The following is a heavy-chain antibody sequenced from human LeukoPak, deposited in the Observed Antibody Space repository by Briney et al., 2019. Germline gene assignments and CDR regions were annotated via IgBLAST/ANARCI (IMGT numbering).Heavy chain of an antibody. CDR3: ARNYYDSSAYYYFDY. D-gene: IGHD3-22*01. CDR2: IYSGGGT. V-gene: IGHV3-66*01. Sequence: GGSLRLSCAASGFTFSTYWVHWVRQAPGKGLEWVSLIYSGGGTYYADSVKGRFTISRDNSKNTLYLQMNSLRAEDTAVYYCARNYYDSSAYYYFDYWGQGTLVTVSS. J-gene: IGHJ4*02. CDR1: GFTFSTYW.